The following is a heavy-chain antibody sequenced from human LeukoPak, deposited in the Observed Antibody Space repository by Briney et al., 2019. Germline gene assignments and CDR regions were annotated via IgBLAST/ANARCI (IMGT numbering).Heavy chain of an antibody. V-gene: IGHV3-21*06. J-gene: IGHJ4*02. CDR3: ATETNGRHYDY. D-gene: IGHD1-14*01. CDR2: IGPTGFDR. CDR1: GLTFSTSA. Sequence: GGSLRLSCTTSGLTFSTSAFNWVRQAPGNGLEWVASIGPTGFDRYHADSIKGRFTISTDNANNFLYLQMDSLRAEDTAVYYCATETNGRHYDYWGQGTLLTVSS.